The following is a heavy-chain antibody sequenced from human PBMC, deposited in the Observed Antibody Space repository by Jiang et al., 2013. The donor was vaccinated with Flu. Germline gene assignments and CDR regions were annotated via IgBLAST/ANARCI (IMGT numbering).Heavy chain of an antibody. CDR3: ARIVVVPASPYGMDV. CDR1: GASISSDKW. V-gene: IGHV4-4*02. Sequence: VSGASISSDKWWELGPPAPTGRGLEWIGEIYHSGTTNYNPSLKSRVTISVDKSKNQFSLKLSSVTAADTAVYYCARIVVVPASPYGMDVWGQGTTVIVSS. CDR2: IYHSGTT. J-gene: IGHJ6*02. D-gene: IGHD2-15*01.